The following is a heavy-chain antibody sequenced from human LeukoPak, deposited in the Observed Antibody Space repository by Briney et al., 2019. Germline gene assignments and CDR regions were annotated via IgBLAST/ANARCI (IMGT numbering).Heavy chain of an antibody. CDR2: ICWNSGTI. D-gene: IGHD3-10*01. CDR1: GFRFDVYV. Sequence: GGSLRLSCAASGFRFDVYVMHWPRHARGKGLEWVSGICWNSGTIGYADSGKGQFTTSRGNTKSSLYLQMNSLRAEDTAFYYCAKDSRGSGSRSYGMDVWGQRTTVSVSS. CDR3: AKDSRGSGSRSYGMDV. J-gene: IGHJ6*02. V-gene: IGHV3-9*01.